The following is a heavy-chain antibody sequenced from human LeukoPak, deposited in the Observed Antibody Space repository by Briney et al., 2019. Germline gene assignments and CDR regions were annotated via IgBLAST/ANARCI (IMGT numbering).Heavy chain of an antibody. CDR2: ISSSGSTI. CDR1: GGSFSGYY. D-gene: IGHD3-22*01. CDR3: AREDGGRYYDSSGYLGY. J-gene: IGHJ4*02. V-gene: IGHV3-11*04. Sequence: LSLTCAVYGGSFSGYYWSWIRQAPGKGLEWVSYISSSGSTIYYADSVKGRFTISRDNAKNSLYLQMNSLRAEDTAVYYCAREDGGRYYDSSGYLGYWGQGTLVTVSS.